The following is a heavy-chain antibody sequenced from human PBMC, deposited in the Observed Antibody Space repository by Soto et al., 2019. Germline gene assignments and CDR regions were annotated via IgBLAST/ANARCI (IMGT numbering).Heavy chain of an antibody. CDR2: ISASGLNR. CDR1: GFTFSEYA. Sequence: GGSLRLSCEGSGFTFSEYAMTWVRQAPGKGLEWVSDISASGLNRFYAGSVRGRFTISRDNSRNTLYLQMYSLRAEDTAVYYCAIQPGVAVSAYYDYWGPGTLVTVSS. CDR3: AIQPGVAVSAYYDY. V-gene: IGHV3-23*01. J-gene: IGHJ4*02. D-gene: IGHD6-19*01.